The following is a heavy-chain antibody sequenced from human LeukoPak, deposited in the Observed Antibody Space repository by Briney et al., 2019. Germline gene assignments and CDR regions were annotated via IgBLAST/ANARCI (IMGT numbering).Heavy chain of an antibody. CDR3: ARRGNRPGDG. V-gene: IGHV4-39*01. CDR2: IYYSGIT. Sequence: PGRSLRLSCAASGFTVSSNYMNWVRQPPGKGLEWIGSIYYSGITYYNPSLKNRVTISVDTSKNQFSLKLSSVTAADTAVYYCARRGNRPGDGWGLGTTVTVSS. CDR1: GFTVSSNY. J-gene: IGHJ6*02. D-gene: IGHD1-14*01.